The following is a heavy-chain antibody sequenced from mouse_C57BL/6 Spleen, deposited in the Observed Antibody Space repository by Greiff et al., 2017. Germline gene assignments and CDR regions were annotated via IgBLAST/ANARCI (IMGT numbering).Heavy chain of an antibody. Sequence: VKLQESGAELVKPGASVKISCKASGYAFSSYWMNWVKQRPGKGLEWIGQIYPGDGDTNYNGKFKGKATLTADKSSSTAYMQLSSLTSEDSAVYFCAIGDYYGSSYGDDYWGQGTTLTVSS. CDR1: GYAFSSYW. CDR3: AIGDYYGSSYGDDY. D-gene: IGHD1-1*01. V-gene: IGHV1-80*01. CDR2: IYPGDGDT. J-gene: IGHJ2*01.